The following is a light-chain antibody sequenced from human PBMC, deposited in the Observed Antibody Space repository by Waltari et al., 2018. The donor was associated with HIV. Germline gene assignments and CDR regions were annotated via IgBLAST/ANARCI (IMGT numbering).Light chain of an antibody. Sequence: DVVMTQSPLSLPVTLGQPASISCSSSQILVYSDGNTYLSWFHQRPGQSQLRLIYNVSNRGAGVPDRFSGSWSGTDFTLKISRVEAEDLVIYYGMQATHWPRYTFGQGTKLEIK. CDR1: QILVYSDGNTY. J-gene: IGKJ2*01. V-gene: IGKV2-30*01. CDR2: NVS. CDR3: MQATHWPRYT.